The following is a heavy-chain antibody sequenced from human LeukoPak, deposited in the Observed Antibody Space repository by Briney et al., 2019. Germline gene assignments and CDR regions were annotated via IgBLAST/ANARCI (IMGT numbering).Heavy chain of an antibody. CDR3: ARDYYGSGSYPDY. V-gene: IGHV4-34*01. Sequence: SETLSLTCAVYGGSFSGYYWSWIRQPPGKGPEWIGEINHSGSTNYNPSLKSRVTISVDTSKNQFSLKLSSVTAADTAVYYCARDYYGSGSYPDYWGQGTLVTVSS. CDR1: GGSFSGYY. CDR2: INHSGST. D-gene: IGHD3-10*01. J-gene: IGHJ4*02.